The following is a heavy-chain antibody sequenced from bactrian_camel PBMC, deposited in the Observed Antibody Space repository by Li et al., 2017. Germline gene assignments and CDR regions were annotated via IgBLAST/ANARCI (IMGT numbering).Heavy chain of an antibody. Sequence: DVQLVESGGGSVQAGGSLRLSCTASGYTSGVTCMGWFRQAPGKVREAVTAFYSGGGITYTADAVKGRFTISQDSARNTVYLQMNNLQPEDTATYYCAEGRGSRGEHCYSLNYWGQGTQVTVS. CDR3: AEGRGSRGEHCYSLNY. J-gene: IGHJ4*01. D-gene: IGHD6*01. CDR2: FYSGGGIT. V-gene: IGHV3S40*01. CDR1: GYTSGVTC.